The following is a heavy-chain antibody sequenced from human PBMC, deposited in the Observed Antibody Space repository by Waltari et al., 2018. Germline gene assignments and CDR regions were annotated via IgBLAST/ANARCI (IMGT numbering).Heavy chain of an antibody. Sequence: QVQLQESGPRLVKPSETLSLSCAVSGYSISSGWYWVWMRHLPGKGLEWIGSLYGTATTYYSPSLQSRVNISSDTSTNNFYLNLTSVTAADTATYYCTRRRMTAIAGGGASDVWGQGTLVTVSS. V-gene: IGHV4-38-2*01. CDR3: TRRRMTAIAGGGASDV. J-gene: IGHJ3*01. CDR1: GYSISSGWY. CDR2: LYGTATT. D-gene: IGHD2-15*01.